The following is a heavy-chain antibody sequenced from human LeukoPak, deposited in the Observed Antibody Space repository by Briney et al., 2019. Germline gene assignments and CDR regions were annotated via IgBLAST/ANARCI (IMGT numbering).Heavy chain of an antibody. J-gene: IGHJ4*02. D-gene: IGHD6-13*01. CDR2: IYYSGST. CDR3: ARFPSAGYSSSWPGDY. CDR1: GGSISSYY. V-gene: IGHV4-59*08. Sequence: KPSETLSLTCTVSGGSISSYYWSWIRQTPGKGLEWIGYIYYSGSTNYNPSLKSRVTISVDTSKNQFSLKLSSVTAADTAVYYCARFPSAGYSSSWPGDYWGQGTLVTVSS.